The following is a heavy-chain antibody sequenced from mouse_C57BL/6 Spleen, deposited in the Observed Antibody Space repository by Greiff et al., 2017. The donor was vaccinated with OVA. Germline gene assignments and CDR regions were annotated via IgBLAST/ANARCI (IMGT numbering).Heavy chain of an antibody. CDR3: VRSADGYSLWFAY. CDR2: ISSGSSTI. Sequence: EVKLMESGGGLVKPGGSLKLSCAASGYTFSDYGMHWVRQAPEKGLEWVAYISSGSSTIYYADTVKGRFTISRDNAKNTLFLQMTSLRSEDTAMYYCVRSADGYSLWFAYWGQGTLVTVSA. J-gene: IGHJ3*01. CDR1: GYTFSDYG. D-gene: IGHD2-3*01. V-gene: IGHV5-17*01.